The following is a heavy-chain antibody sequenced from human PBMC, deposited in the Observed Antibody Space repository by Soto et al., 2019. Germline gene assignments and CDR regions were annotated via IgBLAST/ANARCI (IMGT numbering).Heavy chain of an antibody. D-gene: IGHD3-16*01. CDR3: AGDCWGHSGGVDY. Sequence: QVQLVQSGAEVKKPGSSVKVSCKASGGTFSSYSINWVRQAPGQGLEWMGEIIPIFGTANYAQKFQGRVTITADESTSTSHMEPSGPGSEETAVYCCAGDCWGHSGGVDYWGQGTLVTVSS. V-gene: IGHV1-69*01. CDR1: GGTFSSYS. CDR2: IIPIFGTA. J-gene: IGHJ4*02.